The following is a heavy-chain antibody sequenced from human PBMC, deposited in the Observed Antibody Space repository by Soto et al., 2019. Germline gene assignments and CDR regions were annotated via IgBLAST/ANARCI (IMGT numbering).Heavy chain of an antibody. J-gene: IGHJ4*02. CDR2: ISGSGGST. Sequence: GGSLRLSCAASGFTFSSYAMSWVRQAPGKGLEWVSAISGSGGSTYYADSVKGRFTISRDNSKNTLYLQMNSLRAEDTSVYYCAKGQVGPLGELSLAFDYWGQGTLVTVSS. CDR1: GFTFSSYA. D-gene: IGHD3-16*02. CDR3: AKGQVGPLGELSLAFDY. V-gene: IGHV3-23*01.